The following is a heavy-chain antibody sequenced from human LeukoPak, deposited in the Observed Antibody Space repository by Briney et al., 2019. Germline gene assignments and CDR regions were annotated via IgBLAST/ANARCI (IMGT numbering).Heavy chain of an antibody. J-gene: IGHJ6*03. D-gene: IGHD2-2*02. V-gene: IGHV4-30-4*08. CDR3: ARLDCSSTSCYRYYYYYYMDV. CDR2: IYYSGST. CDR1: GGSISSGDYY. Sequence: SETLSLTCTVSGGSISSGDYYWGWSRQPPGEGREWSVYIYYSGSTYYNPSLKSRVTISVDTSKNQFSLKLSSVTAADTAVYYCARLDCSSTSCYRYYYYYYMDVWGKGTTVTVSS.